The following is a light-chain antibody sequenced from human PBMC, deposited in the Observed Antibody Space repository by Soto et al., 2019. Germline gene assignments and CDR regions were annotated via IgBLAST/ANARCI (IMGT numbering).Light chain of an antibody. CDR1: QSVGNN. CDR3: QQHANLPLT. J-gene: IGKJ4*01. CDR2: EAS. Sequence: EIVLTQSPATLSLSPGERATLSFRASQSVGNNLAWYQQKPGQAPGLLIYEASTRATGIPARFSGSGSGTDFTLTIISLEPEDFAVYYCQQHANLPLTFGGGTKVEIK. V-gene: IGKV3-11*01.